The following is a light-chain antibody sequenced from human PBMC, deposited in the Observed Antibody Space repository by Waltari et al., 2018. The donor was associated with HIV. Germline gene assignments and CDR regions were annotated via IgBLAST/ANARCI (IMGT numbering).Light chain of an antibody. Sequence: QSALTQPPSASGSPGQSVTIACTGTSRAVGGHNYVSCHQQHPGKAPKLMIYEVSKRPSGVPVRFSGAKSGNTASLTVSGLQAEDEADYYCSSYAGSNNSWGFGTGTKVTVL. CDR3: SSYAGSNNSWG. J-gene: IGLJ1*01. CDR1: SRAVGGHNY. V-gene: IGLV2-8*01. CDR2: EVS.